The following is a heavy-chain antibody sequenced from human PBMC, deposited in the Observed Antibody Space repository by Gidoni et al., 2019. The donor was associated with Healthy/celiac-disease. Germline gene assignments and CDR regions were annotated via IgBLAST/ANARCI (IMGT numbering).Heavy chain of an antibody. J-gene: IGHJ5*02. CDR2: IRSKAYGGTT. CDR1: GFTFGDYA. Sequence: EVQLVESGGGLVQPGRSLRLSCTASGFTFGDYAMSWVRQAPGKGLGWVGFIRSKAYGGTTEYAASVKGRFTISRDDSKSIAYLQMNSLKTEDTAVYYCTRDRVGSGWSRKADRWFDPWGQGTLVTVSS. CDR3: TRDRVGSGWSRKADRWFDP. V-gene: IGHV3-49*04. D-gene: IGHD6-19*01.